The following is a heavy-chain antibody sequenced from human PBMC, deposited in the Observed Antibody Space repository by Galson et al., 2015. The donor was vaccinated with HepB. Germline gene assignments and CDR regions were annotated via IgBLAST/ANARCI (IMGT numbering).Heavy chain of an antibody. CDR2: IIPIFGTA. D-gene: IGHD6-13*01. V-gene: IGHV1-69*05. CDR3: ARALRQELPASYYYYYGMDV. Sequence: SVKVSCKASGGTFSSYAISWVRQAPGQGLEWMGGIIPIFGTANYAQKFQGRVTITTDESTSTAYMELSSLRSEDTAVYYCARALRQELPASYYYYYGMDVWGQGTTVTVSS. J-gene: IGHJ6*02. CDR1: GGTFSSYA.